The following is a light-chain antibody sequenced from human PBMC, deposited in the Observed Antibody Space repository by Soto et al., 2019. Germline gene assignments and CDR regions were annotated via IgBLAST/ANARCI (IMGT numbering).Light chain of an antibody. CDR2: SAS. Sequence: DIQMTQSPYSLSASVGDSVTITCRASQNIRTYLNWYQQKPGRAPKLLIHSASALPIGVPSRFSGSGSGTEFTLTMSGLQPEDFATYYCQQGHSTPYTFCQGTKVEIK. V-gene: IGKV1-39*01. CDR1: QNIRTY. J-gene: IGKJ2*01. CDR3: QQGHSTPYT.